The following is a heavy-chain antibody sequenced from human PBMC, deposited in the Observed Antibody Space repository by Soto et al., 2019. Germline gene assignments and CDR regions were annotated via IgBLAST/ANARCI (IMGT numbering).Heavy chain of an antibody. D-gene: IGHD3-10*01. CDR3: AKSIITMVRGEKNYYYYGMDV. CDR1: GFTFSSYG. Sequence: QVQLVESGGGVVQPGRSLRLSCAASGFTFSSYGMHWVRQAPGKGLEWVAVISYDGSNKYYADSVKGRFTISRDNSKNTLYLQMISLRAEDTAVYYCAKSIITMVRGEKNYYYYGMDVWGQGTTVTVSS. J-gene: IGHJ6*02. CDR2: ISYDGSNK. V-gene: IGHV3-30*18.